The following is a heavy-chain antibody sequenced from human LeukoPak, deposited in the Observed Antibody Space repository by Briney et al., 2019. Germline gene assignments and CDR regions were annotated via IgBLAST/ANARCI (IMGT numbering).Heavy chain of an antibody. CDR2: ISGSGGST. CDR3: AKDIAVAGYYFDY. Sequence: GGSLRLSCAASGFTFSSYAMSWVRQAPGKGLEWVSAISGSGGSTYYADSVKGRFTISRDNSKNTLYLQMNSLRAEDMAVYYCAKDIAVAGYYFDYWGQGTLVTVSS. J-gene: IGHJ4*02. V-gene: IGHV3-23*01. D-gene: IGHD6-19*01. CDR1: GFTFSSYA.